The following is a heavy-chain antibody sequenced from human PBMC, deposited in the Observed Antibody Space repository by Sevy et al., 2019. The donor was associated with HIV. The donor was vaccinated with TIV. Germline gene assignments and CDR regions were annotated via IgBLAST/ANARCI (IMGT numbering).Heavy chain of an antibody. J-gene: IGHJ6*02. D-gene: IGHD2-8*01. CDR2: INPTSGGT. CDR3: ARPSNGACYYYYYAMDV. Sequence: ASVKVSCKASGYTFSDYYLHWVRQAPGQGLEWMGWINPTSGGTKYEQKFQGRVTVTRDTSISTVYMELSGLRYDDTAVYYCARPSNGACYYYYYAMDVWGQGTTVTVSS. CDR1: GYTFSDYY. V-gene: IGHV1-2*02.